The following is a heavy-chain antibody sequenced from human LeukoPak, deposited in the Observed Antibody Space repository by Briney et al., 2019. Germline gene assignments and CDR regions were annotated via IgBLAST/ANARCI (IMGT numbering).Heavy chain of an antibody. D-gene: IGHD6-19*01. CDR1: GFIFDDYA. J-gene: IGHJ4*02. V-gene: IGHV3-43*02. Sequence: PGGSLRLSCAASGFIFDDYAMHWVRQAPGKGLEWVSLISGNDGGGTYYADSVKGRFTISRDNSKNSLYLQMNGLRTEDTALYYCAKDMMSSGWYWGSDYWGQGTLVTVSS. CDR3: AKDMMSSGWYWGSDY. CDR2: ISGNDGGGT.